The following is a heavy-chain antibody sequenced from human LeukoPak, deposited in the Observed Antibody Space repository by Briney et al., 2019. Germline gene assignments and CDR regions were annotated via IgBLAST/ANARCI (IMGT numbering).Heavy chain of an antibody. CDR2: IYTSGST. Sequence: SETLSLTCTVSGGSISSYYWSWIRQPAGKGLEWIGRIYTSGSTNYNPSLKSRVTMSVDTSKNQFSLKLSSVTAADTAVYHCARVDCSSTSCYGDAFDIWGQGTMVTVSS. V-gene: IGHV4-4*07. CDR1: GGSISSYY. D-gene: IGHD2-2*01. CDR3: ARVDCSSTSCYGDAFDI. J-gene: IGHJ3*02.